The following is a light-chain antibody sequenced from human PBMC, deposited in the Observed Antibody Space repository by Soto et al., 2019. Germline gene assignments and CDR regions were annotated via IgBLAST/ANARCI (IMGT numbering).Light chain of an antibody. CDR3: QPDTTLPPIP. Sequence: IVMTQSPATLSVSPGERATLSCRASHNITDNLAWYQQKPGQAPRLLMFRTSTRATGFPPRFSGGGSGTEFNLTISIFPSEDFAIYYRQPDTTLPPIPFGQVTRLAIK. CDR1: HNITDN. J-gene: IGKJ5*01. V-gene: IGKV3-15*01. CDR2: RTS.